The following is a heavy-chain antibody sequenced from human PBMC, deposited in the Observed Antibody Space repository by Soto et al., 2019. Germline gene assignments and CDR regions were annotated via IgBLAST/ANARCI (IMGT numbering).Heavy chain of an antibody. J-gene: IGHJ4*02. D-gene: IGHD3-22*01. V-gene: IGHV3-74*01. Sequence: EVQLVESGGGLVEPGGSLRLSCAASGFTLSSYWMHWVRQVPGKGLMWVSRINVDGSRTNYADSVKGRFTISGDNAKNTLYPQMNSLRGEDTAVYYCGRVLGNYDSYYLAYWGQGTLVTVSS. CDR3: GRVLGNYDSYYLAY. CDR1: GFTLSSYW. CDR2: INVDGSRT.